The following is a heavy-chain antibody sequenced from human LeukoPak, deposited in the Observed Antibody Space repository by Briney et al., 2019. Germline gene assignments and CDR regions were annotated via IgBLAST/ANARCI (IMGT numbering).Heavy chain of an antibody. CDR3: ARDEVAGIDL. J-gene: IGHJ5*02. D-gene: IGHD6-19*01. V-gene: IGHV3-21*04. Sequence: GGSLRLSCAASGFKFDTYSMNWVRQAPGKGLEWVSAITSSSTHIYYTDSVRGRLTISRDNARSPLFLEMNNLRAEDTAMYYCARDEVAGIDLWGEGTLVIVSS. CDR2: ITSSSTHI. CDR1: GFKFDTYS.